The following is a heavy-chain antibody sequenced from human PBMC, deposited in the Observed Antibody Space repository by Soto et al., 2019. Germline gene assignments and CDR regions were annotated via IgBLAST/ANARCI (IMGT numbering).Heavy chain of an antibody. CDR3: ARDLERGEEDY. CDR1: GGTFSSYT. J-gene: IGHJ4*02. V-gene: IGHV1-69*08. D-gene: IGHD3-16*01. Sequence: QVQLVQSGAAVKKPGSSVKVSCKASGGTFSSYTISWVRQAPGQGLEWMGRIIPILGIANYAQKFQGRVTITADKSTSTAYMELSSLRSEDTAVYYCARDLERGEEDYWGQGTLVTVSS. CDR2: IIPILGIA.